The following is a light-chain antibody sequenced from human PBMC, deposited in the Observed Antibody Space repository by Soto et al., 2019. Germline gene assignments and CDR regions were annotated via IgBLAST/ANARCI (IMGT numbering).Light chain of an antibody. J-gene: IGLJ2*01. Sequence: QPVLTQSPSASASLGASVKLTCTLSSGHSTYAIAWHQQHPEKGPRYLMKVNSDGSHNKGDGIPDRFSGSSSGAERYLTISSLQSEDEADYYCQTWGTGIVIFGGGTKVTVL. CDR2: VNSDGSH. CDR1: SGHSTYA. V-gene: IGLV4-69*01. CDR3: QTWGTGIVI.